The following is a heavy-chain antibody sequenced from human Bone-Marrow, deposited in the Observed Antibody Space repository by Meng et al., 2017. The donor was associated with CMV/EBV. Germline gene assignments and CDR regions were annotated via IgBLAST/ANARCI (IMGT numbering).Heavy chain of an antibody. Sequence: SETLSLTCTVSGASIRGYYWSWFRQSPAKGLEWIGYIFYSGGATYNPSLQSRVTISIDTPKNQFFLQLNSVTAEETAIYYCARGEGYNLWWGQGTLVTVSS. CDR3: ARGEGYNLW. D-gene: IGHD5-24*01. CDR2: IFYSGGA. V-gene: IGHV4-59*01. J-gene: IGHJ4*02. CDR1: GASIRGYY.